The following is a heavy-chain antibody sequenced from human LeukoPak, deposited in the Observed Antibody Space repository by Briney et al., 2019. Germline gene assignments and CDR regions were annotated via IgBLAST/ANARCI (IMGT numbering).Heavy chain of an antibody. V-gene: IGHV4-59*01. CDR1: GGSISSYY. CDR2: IYYSGST. J-gene: IGHJ4*02. Sequence: SETLSLTCTVSGGSISSYYWSWIRQPPGKGLEWIGHIYYSGSTNYNPSLKSRVTISVDTSKNQFSLKLSSVTATDPAVYYCARGRLWFGDWGQGTLVTVSS. CDR3: ARGRLWFGD. D-gene: IGHD3-10*01.